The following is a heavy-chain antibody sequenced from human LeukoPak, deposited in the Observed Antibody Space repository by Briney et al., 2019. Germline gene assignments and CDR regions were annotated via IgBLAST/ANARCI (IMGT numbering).Heavy chain of an antibody. D-gene: IGHD3-22*01. Sequence: SETLSLTCAVYGGSFSGYYWSWIRQPPGKGLEWIGEINHSGSTNYNPSLKSRVTISVDTSKNQFSLKLSSVTAADTAVYYCARGSDSSGYLNYYGMDVWGQGTTVTVS. CDR2: INHSGST. CDR3: ARGSDSSGYLNYYGMDV. J-gene: IGHJ6*02. CDR1: GGSFSGYY. V-gene: IGHV4-34*01.